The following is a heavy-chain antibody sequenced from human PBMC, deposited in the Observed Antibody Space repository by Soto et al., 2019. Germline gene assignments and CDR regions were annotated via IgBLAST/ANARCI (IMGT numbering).Heavy chain of an antibody. V-gene: IGHV1-18*01. CDR2: ISAYNGNT. Sequence: ASVKVSCKASGYTFTSYGISWVRQAPGQGLEWMGWISAYNGNTNYAQKLQGRVTMTTDTSTSTAYMELRSLRSDDTAVYYCARDGDYYDSSGYFDYWGQGTLVTVS. D-gene: IGHD3-22*01. CDR1: GYTFTSYG. J-gene: IGHJ4*02. CDR3: ARDGDYYDSSGYFDY.